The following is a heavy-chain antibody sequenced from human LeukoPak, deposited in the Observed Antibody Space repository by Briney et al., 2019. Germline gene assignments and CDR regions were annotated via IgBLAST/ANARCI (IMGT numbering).Heavy chain of an antibody. CDR1: GFTFTNYA. D-gene: IGHD3-22*01. Sequence: PGGSLRLSCAASGFTFTNYAMSWVRQAPGKGLEWVSSIIANGGRAYYADSVEGRFTISRDNSKNTLYLQMNSLRAEDTAVYYCAKVPYYYDSSGYIYFDYWGQGTLVTVSS. CDR3: AKVPYYYDSSGYIYFDY. J-gene: IGHJ4*02. V-gene: IGHV3-23*01. CDR2: IIANGGRA.